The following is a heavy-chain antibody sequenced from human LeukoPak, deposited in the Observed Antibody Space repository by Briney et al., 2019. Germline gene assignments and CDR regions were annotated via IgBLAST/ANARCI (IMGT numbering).Heavy chain of an antibody. Sequence: SQTLSLTCTLSGGSISSGDYYGSWIRHSPGKRLEWIGYTYYSGSTYYNTSLKSRVTISVDTSKNQFSLKLSSVTAADTAVYYCARPYYYDSRIDPWGQGTLVTVSS. CDR1: GGSISSGDYY. CDR2: TYYSGST. D-gene: IGHD3-22*01. J-gene: IGHJ5*02. CDR3: ARPYYYDSRIDP. V-gene: IGHV4-30-4*01.